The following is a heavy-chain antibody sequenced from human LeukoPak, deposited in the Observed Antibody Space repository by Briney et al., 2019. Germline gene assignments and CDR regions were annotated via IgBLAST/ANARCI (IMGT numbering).Heavy chain of an antibody. CDR1: GYTFSNYW. J-gene: IGHJ6*03. CDR3: ARHSPYSSSSEGDYYYYMDV. Sequence: GESLKISCKSSGYTFSNYWIGWVRQMPGKGLELMGIIYPGDSSTAYSPSFQGQVTISGDKSISTVYLQWSSLKASDTAMYYCARHSPYSSSSEGDYYYYMDVWGKGTTVTVSS. V-gene: IGHV5-51*01. CDR2: IYPGDSST. D-gene: IGHD6-6*01.